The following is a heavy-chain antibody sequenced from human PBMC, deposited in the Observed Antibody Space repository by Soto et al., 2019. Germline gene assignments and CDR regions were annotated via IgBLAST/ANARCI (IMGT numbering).Heavy chain of an antibody. CDR1: GGSISSGGYY. J-gene: IGHJ5*02. Sequence: QVQLQESGPGLVKPSQTLSLTCTVSGGSISSGGYYWSWIRQHPGKGLEWIGYIYYSGSTYYNPSLKSRVTISVDTSKNQFSLKLSSVTAADTAVYYCALLAIGVRYFDWLGGDNWFDPWGQGTLVTVSS. CDR3: ALLAIGVRYFDWLGGDNWFDP. V-gene: IGHV4-31*03. CDR2: IYYSGST. D-gene: IGHD3-9*01.